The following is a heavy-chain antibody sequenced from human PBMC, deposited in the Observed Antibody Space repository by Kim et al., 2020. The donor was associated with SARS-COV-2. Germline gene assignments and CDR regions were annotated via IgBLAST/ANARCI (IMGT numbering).Heavy chain of an antibody. J-gene: IGHJ6*02. CDR2: IIPIFGTA. V-gene: IGHV1-69*13. D-gene: IGHD3-10*01. Sequence: SVKVSCKASGGTFSSYAISWVRQAPGQGLEWMGGIIPIFGTANYAQKFQGRVTITADESTSTAYMELSSLRSEDTAVYYCARDDNYFGYYYYGMDVWGQGTTVTVSS. CDR1: GGTFSSYA. CDR3: ARDDNYFGYYYYGMDV.